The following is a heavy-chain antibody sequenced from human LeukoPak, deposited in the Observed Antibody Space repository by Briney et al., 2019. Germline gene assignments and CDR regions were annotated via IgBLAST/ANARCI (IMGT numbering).Heavy chain of an antibody. J-gene: IGHJ3*02. CDR2: INSGGSGT. CDR3: ARVDYPPRVEQWLVWAFDI. Sequence: PGGSLRLSCAASGFSFSSNWMHWVRQTPGKGLVWVSRINSGGSGTSYADSVKGRFTISRDNAKNSLYLQMNSLRDEDTAVYYCARVDYPPRVEQWLVWAFDIWGQGTMVTVSS. CDR1: GFSFSSNW. D-gene: IGHD6-19*01. V-gene: IGHV3-74*01.